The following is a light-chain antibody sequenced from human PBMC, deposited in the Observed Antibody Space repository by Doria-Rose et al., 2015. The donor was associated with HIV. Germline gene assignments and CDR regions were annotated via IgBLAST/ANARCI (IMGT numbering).Light chain of an antibody. V-gene: IGKV3-20*01. CDR3: HQYGTSWT. CDR1: QSFSSTY. J-gene: IGKJ1*01. CDR2: DGS. Sequence: TQSPGTLSLSPGERATFSCRASQSFSSTYLAWYQQIPGQSPSLLIYDGSTRATGIPDRFSASGSGTDFTLTINRLEPEDFALYYCHQYGTSWTFGQGTKVEI.